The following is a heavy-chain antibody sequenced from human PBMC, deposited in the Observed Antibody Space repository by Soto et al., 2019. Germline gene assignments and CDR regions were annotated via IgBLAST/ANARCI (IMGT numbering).Heavy chain of an antibody. CDR2: IYYSGST. Sequence: PSETLSLTCTVSGGSISSYYWSWIRQPPGKGLEWIGYIYYSGSTNYNPSLKSRVTISVDTSKNQFSLKLRSVTAADTAVYYCARVESDSSGYYSWFDPWGQGTLVTVSS. CDR1: GGSISSYY. CDR3: ARVESDSSGYYSWFDP. J-gene: IGHJ5*02. D-gene: IGHD3-22*01. V-gene: IGHV4-59*01.